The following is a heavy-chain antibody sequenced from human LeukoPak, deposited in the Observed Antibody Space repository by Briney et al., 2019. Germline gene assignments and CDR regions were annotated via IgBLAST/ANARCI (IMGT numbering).Heavy chain of an antibody. CDR3: IRDFRSADL. V-gene: IGHV3-7*01. Sequence: GGSLRLSCAASGFTFSGYWMSWVRQAPGKGLEWVANIERDGSDKYYVNSVKGRFTISRDNAKNTVYLEMNSLSVEDTATYYCIRDFRSADLWGREPWSPSLQ. CDR2: IERDGSDK. CDR1: GFTFSGYW. J-gene: IGHJ5*02.